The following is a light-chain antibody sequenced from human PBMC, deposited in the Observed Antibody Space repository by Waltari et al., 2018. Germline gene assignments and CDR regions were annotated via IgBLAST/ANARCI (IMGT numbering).Light chain of an antibody. CDR3: SSYTASSTWV. Sequence: WNQKHVGKAPKLMIYDVTKRPSGVSYRFSGSKSGNTASLTISGLQAEDEADYYCSSYTASSTWVFGGGTKLTVL. V-gene: IGLV2-14*04. CDR2: DVT. J-gene: IGLJ3*02.